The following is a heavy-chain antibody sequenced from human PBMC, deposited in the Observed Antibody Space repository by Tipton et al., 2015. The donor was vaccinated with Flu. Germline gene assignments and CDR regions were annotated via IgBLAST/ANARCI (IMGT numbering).Heavy chain of an antibody. CDR3: ARRASDNRPFET. CDR1: GGSINLGDYY. Sequence: LRLSCTVSGGSINLGDYYWTWIRQPAGKGLEWIGSRYSGGATYYNPSLKSRVTISVDTSKNQFSLNLASLTAADTAVYYCARRASDNRPFETWGQGTLVTVSS. V-gene: IGHV4-61*02. D-gene: IGHD1-14*01. CDR2: RYSGGAT. J-gene: IGHJ5*02.